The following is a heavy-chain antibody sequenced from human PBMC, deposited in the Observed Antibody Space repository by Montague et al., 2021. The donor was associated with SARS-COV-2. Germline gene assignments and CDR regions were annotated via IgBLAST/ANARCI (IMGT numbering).Heavy chain of an antibody. CDR1: GGSISTSY. CDR2: VYYTGST. V-gene: IGHV4-59*01. J-gene: IGHJ6*02. Sequence: SETLSLTCTVSGGSISTSYWSWIRQPPGKGLEWIGYVYYTGSTNYNPSLTGRVTISGATSKNQFSLNLSPVSPADTAVYYCARLLYHNYMYGFDVWGQGTTVTVSS. CDR3: ARLLYHNYMYGFDV. D-gene: IGHD3-10*01.